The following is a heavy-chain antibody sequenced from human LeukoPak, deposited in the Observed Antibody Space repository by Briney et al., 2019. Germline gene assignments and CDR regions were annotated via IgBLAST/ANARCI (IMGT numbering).Heavy chain of an antibody. J-gene: IGHJ4*02. CDR1: GFTFSSYA. Sequence: GGSLRLSCAASGFTFSSYAMHWVRQAPGKGLEWVAVISYDGSNKYYAESVRGRFTISRDNSKNTLYLLMNSLIPEDTAVYYCAREVISIPSYFDSWGQGTLVTVSS. V-gene: IGHV3-30*14. D-gene: IGHD2-21*01. CDR2: ISYDGSNK. CDR3: AREVISIPSYFDS.